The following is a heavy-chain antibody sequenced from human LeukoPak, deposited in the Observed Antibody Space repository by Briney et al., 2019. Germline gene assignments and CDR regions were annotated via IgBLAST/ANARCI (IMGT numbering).Heavy chain of an antibody. Sequence: GESLKISCTASGYSFTNNWIAWVRQMPGKGLEWMGMIYPDDSDSRYSPSFQGQVTMSVDKSIDTAYLQWSSLKASDTAMYYCARQRGSDWYRVDIFDVWGQGTMVTVSS. CDR2: IYPDDSDS. V-gene: IGHV5-51*01. CDR1: GYSFTNNW. CDR3: ARQRGSDWYRVDIFDV. J-gene: IGHJ3*01. D-gene: IGHD6-19*01.